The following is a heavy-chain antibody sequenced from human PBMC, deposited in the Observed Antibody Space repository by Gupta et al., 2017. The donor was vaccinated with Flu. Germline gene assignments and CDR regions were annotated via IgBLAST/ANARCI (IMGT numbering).Heavy chain of an antibody. CDR3: ARQTPRITICGVVANWFDP. Sequence: QLQLQESGPGLVKPSETLSLTCTVSGGSISSSSYYWGWIRQPPGKGVEWIGSIYYSGSTYYNPSIKSRVTISVDTSKNQFSLKLRSVTAAETAVYYGARQTPRITICGVVANWFDPGGQGTLVTVSS. CDR2: IYYSGST. V-gene: IGHV4-39*01. CDR1: GGSISSSSYY. J-gene: IGHJ5*02. D-gene: IGHD3-3*01.